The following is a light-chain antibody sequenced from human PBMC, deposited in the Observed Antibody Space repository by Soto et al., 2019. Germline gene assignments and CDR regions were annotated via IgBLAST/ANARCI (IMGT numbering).Light chain of an antibody. CDR2: DAS. V-gene: IGKV3-11*01. CDR1: QSVSSY. J-gene: IGKJ3*01. Sequence: EIVLTQSPATLSLSPEERATLSCRASQSVSSYLAWYQQKPGQAPRLLIYDASNRATGIPARFSGSGSGTDFTLTISSLEHDDVAVYYCQQRSNWPTFGPGTKVDIK. CDR3: QQRSNWPT.